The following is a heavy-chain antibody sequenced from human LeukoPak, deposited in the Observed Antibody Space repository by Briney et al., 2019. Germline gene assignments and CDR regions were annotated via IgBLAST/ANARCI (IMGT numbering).Heavy chain of an antibody. CDR1: GFTVSSNY. J-gene: IGHJ2*01. V-gene: IGHV3-21*01. D-gene: IGHD7-27*01. CDR2: ITRTSSYI. Sequence: GGSLRLSCAASGFTVSSNYMSWVRQAPGKGLEWFSSITRTSSYIYYTDSMKGRFTISRDNAKKSLYLQMNTLRAEDTALYYCARAPSAGDYYPWYFDLWGRGTLVTVSS. CDR3: ARAPSAGDYYPWYFDL.